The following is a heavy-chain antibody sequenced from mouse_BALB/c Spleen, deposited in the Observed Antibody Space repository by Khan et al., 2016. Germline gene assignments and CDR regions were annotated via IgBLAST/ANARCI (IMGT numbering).Heavy chain of an antibody. D-gene: IGHD1-1*02. Sequence: QIQLVQSGPELKKPGETVKISCKASGYPFTNYGMNWVKQAPGKGLKWMGWINTRTGEPTFAEEFKGRFAFSLETSASTAYLQINNLKNEDTATYFCVRDFGTSWFTYWGQGTLVTVSA. J-gene: IGHJ3*01. CDR3: VRDFGTSWFTY. V-gene: IGHV9-3*02. CDR2: INTRTGEP. CDR1: GYPFTNYG.